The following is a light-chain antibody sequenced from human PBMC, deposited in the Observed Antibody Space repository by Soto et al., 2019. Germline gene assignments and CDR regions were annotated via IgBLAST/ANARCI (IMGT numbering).Light chain of an antibody. V-gene: IGKV3-20*01. CDR2: GAS. Sequence: EIVLTQSPGTLSLSPGERATLSCRASQSVSSSYLAWYQQKPGQAPRLLIYGASSRATGIPDRFSGSESGTDFTLTISRLEPEDFAVYYCQQYGSSLYTFGQGTKLETK. J-gene: IGKJ2*01. CDR3: QQYGSSLYT. CDR1: QSVSSSY.